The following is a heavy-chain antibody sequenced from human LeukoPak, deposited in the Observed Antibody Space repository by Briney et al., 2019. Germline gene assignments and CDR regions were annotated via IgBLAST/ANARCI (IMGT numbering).Heavy chain of an antibody. D-gene: IGHD7-27*01. CDR3: ARDLTVGSSY. Sequence: SVKVSCKASGGTFSSYAISWVRQAPGQGREWMGRIIPILGIANYAQKFQGRVTITADKSTSTAYMELSSLRSEDTAVYYCARDLTVGSSYWGQGTLVTVSS. V-gene: IGHV1-69*04. J-gene: IGHJ4*02. CDR1: GGTFSSYA. CDR2: IIPILGIA.